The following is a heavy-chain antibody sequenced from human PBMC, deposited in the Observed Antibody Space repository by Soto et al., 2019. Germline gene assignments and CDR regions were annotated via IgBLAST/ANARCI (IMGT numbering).Heavy chain of an antibody. V-gene: IGHV1-2*02. Sequence: ASVKVSCKASGYTFTGYYMHWVRQAPGQGLEWMGWINPNSGGTNYAQKFQGRVTMTRDTSISTAYMELSRLRSDDTAVYYCAGLGGGSYYYFDYWGQGTLVTVSS. CDR3: AGLGGGSYYYFDY. D-gene: IGHD1-26*01. J-gene: IGHJ4*02. CDR2: INPNSGGT. CDR1: GYTFTGYY.